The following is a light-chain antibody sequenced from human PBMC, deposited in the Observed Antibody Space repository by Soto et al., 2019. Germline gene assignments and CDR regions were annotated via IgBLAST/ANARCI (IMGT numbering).Light chain of an antibody. CDR3: QHYGTFPYT. CDR1: QSIDNW. Sequence: DIQMTQSPSFVSASVGDRVTITCRASQSIDNWLAWYQQKPGKAPKLLIYDASTLESGVSSGFSGSGSGTEFTLTISSLRPDDFATYYRQHYGTFPYTFGQGTRLEIK. J-gene: IGKJ2*01. CDR2: DAS. V-gene: IGKV1-5*01.